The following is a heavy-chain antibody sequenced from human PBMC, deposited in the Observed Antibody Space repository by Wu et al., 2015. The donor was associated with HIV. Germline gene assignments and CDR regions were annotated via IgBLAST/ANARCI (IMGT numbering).Heavy chain of an antibody. CDR1: GDTFKSYS. Sequence: QVQLVQSGAEVKKPGSSVKVSCKSSGDTFKSYSFSWVRQAPGQGLEWVGGIIPMFSSATYSRTLQDRVTVTTDESTGTVYMELRSLRSDDTAVYYCARGRYSSSWYFPSAFDIWGQGTMVTVSS. D-gene: IGHD6-13*01. V-gene: IGHV1-69*05. CDR3: ARGRYSSSWYFPSAFDI. J-gene: IGHJ3*02. CDR2: IIPMFSSA.